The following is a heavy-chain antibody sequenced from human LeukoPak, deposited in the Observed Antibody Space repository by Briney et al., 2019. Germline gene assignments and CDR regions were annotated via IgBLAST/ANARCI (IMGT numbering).Heavy chain of an antibody. CDR3: ARVPSSGYSDY. J-gene: IGHJ4*02. Sequence: SETLSLTCTVSGGSISSSSYYWGWIRQPPGKGLEWIGSIYYSGSTYYNPSLKSRVTISVDTSKNQFSLKLSSVTAADTAVYYCARVPSSGYSDYWGQGTLVTVSS. V-gene: IGHV4-39*07. CDR2: IYYSGST. CDR1: GGSISSSSYY. D-gene: IGHD3-22*01.